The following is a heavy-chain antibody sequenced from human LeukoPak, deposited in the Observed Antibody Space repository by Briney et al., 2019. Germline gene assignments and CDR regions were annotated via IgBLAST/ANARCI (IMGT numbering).Heavy chain of an antibody. CDR1: GYTFSGYY. Sequence: GASVKVSCKASGYTFSGYYIHWVRQAPGQGLEWMGWISPSTGGTNYAQKFQGRVIMTRDMSTATAYMELRRLSSHDTAVYFCASPQYGDFYFDYWGQGTLVTVAS. J-gene: IGHJ4*02. V-gene: IGHV1-2*02. CDR2: ISPSTGGT. CDR3: ASPQYGDFYFDY. D-gene: IGHD2-21*02.